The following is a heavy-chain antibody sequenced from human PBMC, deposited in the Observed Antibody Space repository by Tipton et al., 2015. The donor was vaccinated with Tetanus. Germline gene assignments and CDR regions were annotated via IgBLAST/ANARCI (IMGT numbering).Heavy chain of an antibody. Sequence: TLSLTCAVSGDSISSGDYYWTWIRQHPGRGLESIGYIFVSGGTFYNPSLESRVTISLDTSKNHFSLKLTSVTAADTADYYCARDRSRFCFEPQFDYGGHGPPVTSSS. CDR2: IFVSGGT. CDR1: GDSISSGDYY. V-gene: IGHV4-31*11. J-gene: IGHJ4*01. D-gene: IGHD3-9*01. CDR3: ARDRSRFCFEPQFDY.